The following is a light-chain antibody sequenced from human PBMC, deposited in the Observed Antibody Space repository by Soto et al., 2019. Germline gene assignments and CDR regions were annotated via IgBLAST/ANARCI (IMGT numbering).Light chain of an antibody. CDR3: QQYGSSPWT. CDR1: QSVSSSY. V-gene: IGKV3-20*01. CDR2: GAS. Sequence: GERATLSCRASQSVSSSYLAWYQQKPGQAPRPLIYGASSRAIGIPDRFRGSGSGTDFTLTISRLEPEDFAVYYCQQYGSSPWTFGQGTKVDIK. J-gene: IGKJ1*01.